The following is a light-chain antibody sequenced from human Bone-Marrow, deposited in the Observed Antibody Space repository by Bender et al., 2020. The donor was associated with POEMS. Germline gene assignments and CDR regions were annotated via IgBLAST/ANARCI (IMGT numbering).Light chain of an antibody. Sequence: QSVLTQPPSASGAPGQRVTISCSGSSSNIGGHTVNWYQQFPRMAPKLLIYHNSQRPSGVPDRFSGSRSGTSTSLAISGLQSEDEADYYCAVWDDSLNAVVFGGGTKLTVL. J-gene: IGLJ2*01. CDR2: HNS. CDR3: AVWDDSLNAVV. CDR1: SSNIGGHT. V-gene: IGLV1-44*01.